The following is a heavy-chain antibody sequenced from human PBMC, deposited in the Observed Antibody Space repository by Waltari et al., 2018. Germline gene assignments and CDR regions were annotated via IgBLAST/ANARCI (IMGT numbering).Heavy chain of an antibody. CDR2: MNPNSGNT. D-gene: IGHD6-13*01. J-gene: IGHJ5*02. CDR3: ARGRLSYSSSWENLNWFDP. CDR1: GNTFTSYD. Sequence: QVQLVQSGAEVKKPGASVRVSGTASGNTFTSYDNNWVRTATGQGLEWMGWMNPNSGNTGYAQKFQGRVTMTRNTSISTAYMELSSLRSEDTAVYYCARGRLSYSSSWENLNWFDPWGQGTLVTVSS. V-gene: IGHV1-8*01.